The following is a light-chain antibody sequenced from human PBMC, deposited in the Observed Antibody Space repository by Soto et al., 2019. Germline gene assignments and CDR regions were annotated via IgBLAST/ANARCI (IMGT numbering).Light chain of an antibody. CDR2: DVS. CDR1: SSVVGSNND. Sequence: QSALTQPRSVSGSPGQSVTISCTGTSSVVGSNNDVSWYQQHPGKAPKLMIYDVSKRPSGVPDRFSGSKSGTTASLTVSGLQTEDEDDYYCCSFAGRYCVFGGGTKLTVL. CDR3: CSFAGRYCV. J-gene: IGLJ2*01. V-gene: IGLV2-11*01.